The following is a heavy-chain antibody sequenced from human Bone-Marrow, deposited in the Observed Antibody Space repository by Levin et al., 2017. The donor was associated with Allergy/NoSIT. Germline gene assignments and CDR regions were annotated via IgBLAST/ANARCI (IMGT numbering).Heavy chain of an antibody. CDR3: ARDAPYQLLAYYYYYMDV. Sequence: GESLKISCAASGFTFSSYWMSWVRQAPGKGLEWVANIKQDGSEKYYVDSVKGRFTISRDNAKNSLYLQMNSLRAEDTAVYYCARDAPYQLLAYYYYYMDVWGKGTTVTVSS. CDR1: GFTFSSYW. D-gene: IGHD2-2*01. CDR2: IKQDGSEK. J-gene: IGHJ6*03. V-gene: IGHV3-7*03.